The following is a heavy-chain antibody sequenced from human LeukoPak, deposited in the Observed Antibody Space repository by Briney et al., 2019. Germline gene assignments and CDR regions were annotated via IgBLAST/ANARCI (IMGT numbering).Heavy chain of an antibody. CDR3: AKGCQCPSGLSSWFDP. Sequence: GGFPRLSCSASGFTFTNYGMSWVRQAPGKGLEWVSGLSGSGDGQFYADSVEGRFTISRDIFNNIWYLQMNSLRAEDTAVYYCAKGCQCPSGLSSWFDPRGQGTLVAVSS. CDR1: GFTFTNYG. D-gene: IGHD1-14*01. CDR2: LSGSGDGQ. V-gene: IGHV3-23*01. J-gene: IGHJ5*02.